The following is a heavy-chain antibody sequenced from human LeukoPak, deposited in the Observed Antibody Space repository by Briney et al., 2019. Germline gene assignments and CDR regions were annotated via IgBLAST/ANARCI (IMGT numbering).Heavy chain of an antibody. V-gene: IGHV4-59*08. CDR1: GGSLSNYF. D-gene: IGHD3-9*01. CDR3: ARAPVYYDILSGYSYYYYGMDA. CDR2: TYYSGST. Sequence: PSETLSLTCTVSGGSLSNYFWTWIRQPPGKGLDWIGLTYYSGSTDYNPSLKSRVTISVDTSKNQISLELSSVTAADTAVYYCARAPVYYDILSGYSYYYYGMDAWGQGTTVTVSS. J-gene: IGHJ6*02.